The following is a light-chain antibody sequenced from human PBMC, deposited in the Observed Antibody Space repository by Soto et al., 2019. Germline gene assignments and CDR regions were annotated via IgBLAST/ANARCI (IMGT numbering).Light chain of an antibody. CDR1: QSVSSSY. V-gene: IGKV3-20*01. CDR3: QQYGSSGT. J-gene: IGKJ1*01. CDR2: GAS. Sequence: VLTQSPGTLSLSQGERATLYCRASQSVSSSYLAWYQQKPGQAPRLLIYGASNRATGIPDRFSGSGSGTDFTLTISRLEPEDFAVYYCQQYGSSGTFGQGTKVDI.